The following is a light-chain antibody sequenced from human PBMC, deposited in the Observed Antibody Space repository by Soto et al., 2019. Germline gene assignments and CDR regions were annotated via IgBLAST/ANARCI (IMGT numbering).Light chain of an antibody. CDR2: SGS. Sequence: QAVVTQESSLTVSPGGTVTLTCASSTGAVTSGHYPNWFQQKPGQAPRALIYSGSHKHSWTPARFSGSLLGGKAALTLSGVQPEDEAEYSRLLYYAGAWVFGGGTKLTVL. CDR3: LLYYAGAWV. CDR1: TGAVTSGHY. V-gene: IGLV7-43*01. J-gene: IGLJ3*02.